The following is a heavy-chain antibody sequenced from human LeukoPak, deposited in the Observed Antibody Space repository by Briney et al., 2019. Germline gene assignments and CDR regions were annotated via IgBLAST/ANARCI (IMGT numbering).Heavy chain of an antibody. CDR3: ARLPHSSSWYGEDY. CDR1: GYTFTSYD. CDR2: MNPNSGNT. Sequence: ASVKVSCKASGYTFTSYDINWVRQATGQGLEWMGWMNPNSGNTGYAQKFQGRVTMTRNTSISTAYMELSSLRSEDTAVYYCARLPHSSSWYGEDYWGQGTLVTVSS. D-gene: IGHD6-13*01. J-gene: IGHJ4*02. V-gene: IGHV1-8*01.